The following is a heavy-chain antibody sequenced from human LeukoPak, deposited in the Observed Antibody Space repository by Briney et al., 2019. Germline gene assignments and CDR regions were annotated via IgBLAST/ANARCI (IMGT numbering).Heavy chain of an antibody. V-gene: IGHV3-74*01. CDR1: GFTISNHW. D-gene: IGHD2-2*01. CDR2: INSDGGGT. J-gene: IGHJ6*03. Sequence: PGGSLRLSCAASGFTISNHWMHWVRQAPGEGLVWVSRINSDGGGTSYADSVKGRFTISRDNAKNTLYLQMNSLRPDDTAVYYCAREVEVVPATMGAYYYYYMDVWGKGTTVTVSS. CDR3: AREVEVVPATMGAYYYYYMDV.